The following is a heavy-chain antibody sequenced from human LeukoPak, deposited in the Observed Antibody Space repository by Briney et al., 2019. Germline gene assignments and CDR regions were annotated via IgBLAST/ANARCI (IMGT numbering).Heavy chain of an antibody. CDR1: GFIFNSHA. V-gene: IGHV3-23*01. Sequence: GGSLRLSCAASGFIFNSHAMNWVRQAPGKGLEWVSVISGSGGITYYADSVKGRFTISRDNSKNTLYLQMKSLRDDDTAVYYCAKSRSGYALFDYWGQGTLVTVSS. CDR2: ISGSGGIT. J-gene: IGHJ4*02. CDR3: AKSRSGYALFDY. D-gene: IGHD5-12*01.